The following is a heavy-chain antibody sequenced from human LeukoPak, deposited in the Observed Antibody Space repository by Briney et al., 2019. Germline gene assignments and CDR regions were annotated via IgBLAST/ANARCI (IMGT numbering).Heavy chain of an antibody. Sequence: GGSLRLSCSASGFSFRNYDMHWVRQPTGKGREWVSAVGTGGDTYYAGSVKGRFTVVRENAKNTLYLQMNSLRAGDTAMYYCARRSAAAGIDAFDIWGQGTMVTVSS. D-gene: IGHD6-13*01. CDR3: ARRSAAAGIDAFDI. J-gene: IGHJ3*02. CDR1: GFSFRNYD. V-gene: IGHV3-13*01. CDR2: VGTGGDT.